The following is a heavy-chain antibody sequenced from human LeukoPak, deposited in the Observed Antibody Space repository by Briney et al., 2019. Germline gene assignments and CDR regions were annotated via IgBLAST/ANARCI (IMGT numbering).Heavy chain of an antibody. CDR2: ISYDGSNK. CDR3: AKPGGYCSSTSCFYGMDV. D-gene: IGHD2-2*01. CDR1: GFTFSSYG. V-gene: IGHV3-30*18. J-gene: IGHJ6*02. Sequence: PGGSLRLSCAASGFTFSSYGMHWVRQAPGKGLEWVAVISYDGSNKYYADSVKGRFTISRDNSKNTLYLQMNSLRAEGTAVYYCAKPGGYCSSTSCFYGMDVWGQGTTVTVSS.